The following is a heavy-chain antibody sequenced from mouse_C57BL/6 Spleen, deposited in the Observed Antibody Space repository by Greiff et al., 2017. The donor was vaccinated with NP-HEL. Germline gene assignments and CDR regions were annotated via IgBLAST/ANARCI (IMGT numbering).Heavy chain of an antibody. CDR2: ISYDGSN. CDR1: GYSITSGYY. D-gene: IGHD2-3*01. CDR3: ARAYEDYFDY. J-gene: IGHJ2*01. V-gene: IGHV3-6*01. Sequence: EVKLMESGPGLVKPSQSLSLTCSVTGYSITSGYYWNWIRQFPGNKLEWMGYISYDGSNNYNPSLKNRISITRDTSKNQFFLKLNSVTTEDTATYYCARAYEDYFDYWGQGTTLTVSS.